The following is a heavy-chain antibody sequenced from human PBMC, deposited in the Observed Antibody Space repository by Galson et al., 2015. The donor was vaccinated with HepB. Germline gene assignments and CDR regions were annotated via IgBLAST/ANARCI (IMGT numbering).Heavy chain of an antibody. D-gene: IGHD3-10*01. V-gene: IGHV3-11*05. J-gene: IGHJ6*02. Sequence: SLRLSCAASGFTFSDYYMSWIRQAPGKGLEWVSYISSSSSYTNYADSVKGRFTISRDNAKNSLYLQMNSLRAEDTAVYYCARVITMVRGVIIYYYGMDVWGQGTTVTVSS. CDR3: ARVITMVRGVIIYYYGMDV. CDR1: GFTFSDYY. CDR2: ISSSSSYT.